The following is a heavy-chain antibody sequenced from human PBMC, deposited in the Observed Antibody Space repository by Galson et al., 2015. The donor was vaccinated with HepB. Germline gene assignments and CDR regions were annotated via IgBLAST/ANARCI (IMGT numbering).Heavy chain of an antibody. J-gene: IGHJ4*02. CDR1: GFTFPSYV. Sequence: SLRLSCAASGFTFPSYVISWVRQAPGKGLEWVSTISTNVGRTYYADSVRGRFTISRDNSRDTLYLQMNSLRAEDTAVYFCAKGRCDTDFFFDYWGRGTLATVSP. D-gene: IGHD2-21*01. CDR3: AKGRCDTDFFFDY. V-gene: IGHV3-23*01. CDR2: ISTNVGRT.